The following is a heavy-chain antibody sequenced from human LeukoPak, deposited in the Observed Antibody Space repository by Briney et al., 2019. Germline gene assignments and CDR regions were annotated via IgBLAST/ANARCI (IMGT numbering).Heavy chain of an antibody. J-gene: IGHJ4*02. CDR3: ARGGERSSSPLDY. CDR1: GGPISSYY. D-gene: IGHD6-13*01. CDR2: IYYSGST. V-gene: IGHV4-59*01. Sequence: SETLSLTCTVSGGPISSYYWSWIRQPPGKGLEWIGYIYYSGSTNYNPSLKSRVTISVDTSKNQFSLKLSSVTAADTAVYYCARGGERSSSPLDYWGQGTLATVSS.